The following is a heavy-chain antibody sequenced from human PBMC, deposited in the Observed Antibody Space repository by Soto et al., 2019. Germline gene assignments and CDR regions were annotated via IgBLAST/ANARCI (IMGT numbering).Heavy chain of an antibody. CDR1: GYSFTSYW. CDR2: IYPGDSDT. V-gene: IGHV5-51*01. D-gene: IGHD1-20*01. J-gene: IGHJ4*02. Sequence: GEALKISCNGSGYSFTSYWIGWVRQMPGKGLEWMGIIYPGDSDTRYSPSFQGQVTISADKSISTAYLQWSSLKASDTAMYYCARLNWNDDCYFDYWGQGTLVTVSS. CDR3: ARLNWNDDCYFDY.